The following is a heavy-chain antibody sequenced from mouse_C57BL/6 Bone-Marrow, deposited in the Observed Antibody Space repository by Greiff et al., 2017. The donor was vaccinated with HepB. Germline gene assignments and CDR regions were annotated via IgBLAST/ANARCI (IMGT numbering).Heavy chain of an antibody. CDR1: GYTFTDYT. D-gene: IGHD1-1*01. CDR3: AREMGSRKSYAMDY. CDR2: IYPRDGST. V-gene: IGHV1-78*01. J-gene: IGHJ4*01. Sequence: VQLQQSDAELVKPGASVKISCKASGYTFTDYTIHWMKQRPEQGLEWIGYIYPRDGSTKYNEKFKGKATLTADKSSSTAYMQLNSLTSEDSAVYFCAREMGSRKSYAMDYWGQGTSVTVSS.